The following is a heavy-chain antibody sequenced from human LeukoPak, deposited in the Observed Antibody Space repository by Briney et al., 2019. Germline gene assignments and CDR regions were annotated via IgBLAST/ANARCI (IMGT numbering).Heavy chain of an antibody. CDR3: AKDGGGHDQGLDY. V-gene: IGHV3-30*18. D-gene: IGHD1-1*01. CDR2: ISYDGSNK. Sequence: GRSLRLSCAASGFTFSSYGMHWVRQAPGKGLEWVAVISYDGSNKYYADSVKGRFTISRDNSKNTLYLQMNSLRAEDTAVYYCAKDGGGHDQGLDYWGQGTLVTVSS. CDR1: GFTFSSYG. J-gene: IGHJ4*02.